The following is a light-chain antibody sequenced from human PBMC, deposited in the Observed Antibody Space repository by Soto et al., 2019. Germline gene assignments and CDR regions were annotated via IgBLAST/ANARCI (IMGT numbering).Light chain of an antibody. CDR2: EVS. Sequence: QSVLTQPASVSGSPGQSITISCTGTSSDVGGYNYVSWYQQHPGKAPKLMIYEVSNRPSGVSNRFSGSKSGNTASLTISGLQDEEEAAYSCCSYKSRGVYVFGTGTKVTV. J-gene: IGLJ1*01. V-gene: IGLV2-14*01. CDR3: CSYKSRGVYV. CDR1: SSDVGGYNY.